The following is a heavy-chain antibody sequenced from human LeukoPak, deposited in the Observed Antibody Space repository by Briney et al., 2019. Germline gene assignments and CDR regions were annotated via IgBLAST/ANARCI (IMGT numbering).Heavy chain of an antibody. CDR1: GFTFSSYG. D-gene: IGHD6-19*01. Sequence: TGGSLRLSCAASGFTFSSYGMHWVRQAPGKGLEWVAVIWYDGSNKYYADSVKGRFTISRDNSKNTLYLQMNSLRAEDTAVYYCARGSSGWYYFDYWGQGTLVTVSS. CDR2: IWYDGSNK. CDR3: ARGSSGWYYFDY. J-gene: IGHJ4*02. V-gene: IGHV3-33*01.